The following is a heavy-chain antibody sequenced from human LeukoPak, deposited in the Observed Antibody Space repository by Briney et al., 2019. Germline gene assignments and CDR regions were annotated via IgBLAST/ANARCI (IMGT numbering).Heavy chain of an antibody. J-gene: IGHJ5*02. CDR1: GYSISSGYY. D-gene: IGHD1-26*01. V-gene: IGHV4-61*01. Sequence: SETLSLTCAVSGYSISSGYYWSWIRQPPGKGLEWIGYIYYSGSTNYNPSLKSRVTISVDTSKNQFSLKLSSVTAADTAVYYCARGLEGAGRGWFDPWGQGTLVTVSS. CDR3: ARGLEGAGRGWFDP. CDR2: IYYSGST.